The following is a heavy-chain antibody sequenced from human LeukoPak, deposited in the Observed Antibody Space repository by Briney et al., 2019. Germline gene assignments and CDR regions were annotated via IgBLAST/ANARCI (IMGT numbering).Heavy chain of an antibody. V-gene: IGHV3-7*01. J-gene: IGHJ4*02. Sequence: PGGSLRLSCAASGFTFSSYWMSWVRQAPGKGLEWVANIKQDGSEKYYVDSVKGRFTISRDNAKNSLYLQMNSLRAEDTAVYYCASLPNYDILTGYSYWGQGTLVTVSS. CDR1: GFTFSSYW. CDR3: ASLPNYDILTGYSY. D-gene: IGHD3-9*01. CDR2: IKQDGSEK.